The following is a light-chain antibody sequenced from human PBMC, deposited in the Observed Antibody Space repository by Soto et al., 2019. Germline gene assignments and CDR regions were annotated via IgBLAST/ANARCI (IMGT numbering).Light chain of an antibody. V-gene: IGLV2-14*01. CDR3: SSHISYSTRV. CDR1: SSDVGGYNY. CDR2: EVS. Sequence: QSVLTQPASVSGSPGQSIAISCTGTSSDVGGYNYVSWYQQHPGKAPKLMIHEVSNRPSGISDRFSGSKSGNTASLTISGLQADDEADYYCSSHISYSTRVFGTGTKLTVL. J-gene: IGLJ1*01.